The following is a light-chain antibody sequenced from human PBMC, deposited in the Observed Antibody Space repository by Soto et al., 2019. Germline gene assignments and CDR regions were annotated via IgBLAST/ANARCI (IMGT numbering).Light chain of an antibody. CDR3: CSYAARYTWV. J-gene: IGLJ3*02. Sequence: QSALTQPRSVSGSPGQSVTISCTGTSSDVGAYDYVSWYQQYPGKAPKLMISAVSKRPSGVPDRFSGSKSGTTASLTISGRQAEDEADYYCCSYAARYTWVFGGGTKLTVL. CDR2: AVS. V-gene: IGLV2-11*01. CDR1: SSDVGAYDY.